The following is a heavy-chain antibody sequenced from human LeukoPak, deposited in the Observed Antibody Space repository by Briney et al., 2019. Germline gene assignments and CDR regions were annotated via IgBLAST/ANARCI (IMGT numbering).Heavy chain of an antibody. V-gene: IGHV1-18*01. D-gene: IGHD6-19*01. CDR3: ARASRIAVAGSIDY. CDR1: GYTFTSYG. Sequence: ASVKVSCKASGYTFTSYGINWVRQAPGQGLEWMGWLCAYNGNTNYAQKLQGRVTTTTDTSTSTAYMELRSLRSDDTAVYYCARASRIAVAGSIDYWGQGTLVTVSS. CDR2: LCAYNGNT. J-gene: IGHJ4*02.